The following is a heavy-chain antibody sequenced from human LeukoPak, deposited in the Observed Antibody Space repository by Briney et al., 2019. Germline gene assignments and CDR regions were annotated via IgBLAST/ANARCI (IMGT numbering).Heavy chain of an antibody. J-gene: IGHJ6*02. CDR1: GYTFTSYG. CDR2: ISAYNGNT. V-gene: IGHV1-18*01. CDR3: ARDGEGYCSGGSCYYYGMDV. Sequence: ASVKVSCKASGYTFTSYGISWVRQAPGQRLEWMGWISAYNGNTYYAQKLQGRVTMTTDTFTNTAYMELRSLRSDDTAVYYCARDGEGYCSGGSCYYYGMDVWGQGTTVTVSS. D-gene: IGHD2-15*01.